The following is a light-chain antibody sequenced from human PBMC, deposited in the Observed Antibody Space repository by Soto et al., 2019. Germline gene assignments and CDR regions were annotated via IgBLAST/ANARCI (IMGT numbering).Light chain of an antibody. CDR1: SSDVGSYNL. Sequence: QSALTQPASVSGSPGQSITISCTGTSSDVGSYNLVSWYQQHPGKAPKLMIYEVSKRPSGVSNRFSGSKSGNTASRTISGLHAEDEADYYCCSYAGISTSVVFGGATKLTVL. CDR3: CSYAGISTSVV. CDR2: EVS. V-gene: IGLV2-23*02. J-gene: IGLJ2*01.